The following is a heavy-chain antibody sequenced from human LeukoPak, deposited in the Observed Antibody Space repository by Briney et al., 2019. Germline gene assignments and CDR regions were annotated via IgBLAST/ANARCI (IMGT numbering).Heavy chain of an antibody. D-gene: IGHD6-6*01. CDR1: GYTFTSYG. V-gene: IGHV1-18*01. J-gene: IGHJ3*02. CDR2: ISAYNGNT. Sequence: ASVKVSCKASGYTFTSYGISWVRQAPGQGLEWMGWISAYNGNTNYAQKLQGRVTMTTDTSTSTAHMELRSLRSDDTAVYYCARDPRQYSSSSYDAFDIWGQGTMVTVSS. CDR3: ARDPRQYSSSSYDAFDI.